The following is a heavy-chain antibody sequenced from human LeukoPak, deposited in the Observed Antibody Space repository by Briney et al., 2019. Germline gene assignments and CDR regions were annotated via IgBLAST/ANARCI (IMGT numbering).Heavy chain of an antibody. CDR1: GFTFSIYW. CDR2: IKQDGSEK. V-gene: IGHV3-7*01. Sequence: GGSLRLSCAASGFTFSIYWMSWVRQAPGKGLEWVANIKQDGSEKYYVDSVKGRFTISRDNAKNSLYLQMNSLRAEDTAVYYCARSYRAIAAASSLLYWGQGTLVTVSS. D-gene: IGHD6-13*01. CDR3: ARSYRAIAAASSLLY. J-gene: IGHJ4*02.